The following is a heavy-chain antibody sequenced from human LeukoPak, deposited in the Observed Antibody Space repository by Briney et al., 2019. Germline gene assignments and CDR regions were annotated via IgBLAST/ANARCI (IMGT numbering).Heavy chain of an antibody. Sequence: PSETLSLTCAVYGGSFSGYYWSWIRQPPRKGLEWIGEINHSGSTNYNPSLKSRVTISVDTSKNQFSLKLSSVTAADTAVYYCASRIRYFDWLLFRSAFDIWGQGTMVTVSS. CDR1: GGSFSGYY. V-gene: IGHV4-34*01. J-gene: IGHJ3*02. CDR3: ASRIRYFDWLLFRSAFDI. D-gene: IGHD3-9*01. CDR2: INHSGST.